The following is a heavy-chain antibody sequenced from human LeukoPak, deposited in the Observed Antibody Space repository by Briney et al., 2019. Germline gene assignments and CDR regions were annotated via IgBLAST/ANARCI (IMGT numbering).Heavy chain of an antibody. Sequence: ASVKVSCKASGYTFTSYGISWVRQAPGQGLEWMGWISAYNGNTNYAQKLQGRVTMTTDTSTSTAYMELRNLRSDDTAVYYCARVLGTYGPVEHPDYWGQGTLVTVSS. CDR3: ARVLGTYGPVEHPDY. V-gene: IGHV1-18*01. D-gene: IGHD7-27*01. CDR1: GYTFTSYG. CDR2: ISAYNGNT. J-gene: IGHJ4*02.